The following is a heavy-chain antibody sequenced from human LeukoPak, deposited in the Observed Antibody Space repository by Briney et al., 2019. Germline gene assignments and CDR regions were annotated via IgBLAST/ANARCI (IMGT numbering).Heavy chain of an antibody. CDR2: IRYDGSNK. D-gene: IGHD2-2*03. CDR1: GFTFSSYG. Sequence: PGGSLRLPCAASGFTFSSYGMHWVRQAPGKGLEWVAFIRYDGSNKYYADSVKGRFTISRDNSKNTLYLQLNSLRGEDTAVYYCARKMDSYFDYWGLGTLVTVSS. J-gene: IGHJ4*02. CDR3: ARKMDSYFDY. V-gene: IGHV3-30*02.